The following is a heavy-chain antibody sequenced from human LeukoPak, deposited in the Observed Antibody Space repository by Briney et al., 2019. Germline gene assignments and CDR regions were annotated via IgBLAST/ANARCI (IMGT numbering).Heavy chain of an antibody. CDR2: IYRSGST. V-gene: IGHV4-30-2*01. CDR1: SDSINSGDYY. D-gene: IGHD6-19*01. J-gene: IGHJ4*02. CDR3: ARGSGYSSGWPPFEY. Sequence: PSQTLSLTCIVSSDSINSGDYYWNWIRQPPGTGLEWIGYIYRSGSTYYNPSLKSRVTISVDRSKNQFSLKLSSVTAADTAVYFCARGSGYSSGWPPFEYWGQGTLVTVSS.